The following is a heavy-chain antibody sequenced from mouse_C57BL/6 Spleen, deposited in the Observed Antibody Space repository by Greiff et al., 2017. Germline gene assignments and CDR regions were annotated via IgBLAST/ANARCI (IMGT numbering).Heavy chain of an antibody. CDR1: GFTFSDYY. CDR3: ARQGGGYEGYYAMDY. D-gene: IGHD2-2*01. J-gene: IGHJ4*01. CDR2: ISNGGGST. V-gene: IGHV5-12*01. Sequence: EVHLVESGGGLVQPGGSLKLSCAASGFTFSDYYMYWVRQTPEKRLEWVAYISNGGGSTYYPDTVKGRFTISRDNAKNTLYLQMSRLKSEDTDMYYCARQGGGYEGYYAMDYWGQGTSVTVSS.